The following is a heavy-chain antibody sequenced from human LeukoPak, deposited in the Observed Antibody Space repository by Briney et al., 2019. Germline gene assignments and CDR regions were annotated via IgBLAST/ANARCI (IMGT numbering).Heavy chain of an antibody. CDR1: GFTLSDHY. Sequence: PGGSLRLSCGASGFTLSDHYIDWVRQAPGKGLEWVGRIKSKTDGGTTDYAAPVKGRFTISRDDSKNTLYLQMNSLKTEDTAVYYCTTDDYGDPFDYWGQGTLVTVSS. J-gene: IGHJ4*02. V-gene: IGHV3-15*01. D-gene: IGHD4-17*01. CDR2: IKSKTDGGTT. CDR3: TTDDYGDPFDY.